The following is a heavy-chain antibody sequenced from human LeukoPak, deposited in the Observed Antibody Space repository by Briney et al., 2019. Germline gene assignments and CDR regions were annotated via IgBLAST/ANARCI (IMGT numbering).Heavy chain of an antibody. CDR3: ARGVRDSSGREYFQH. V-gene: IGHV1-24*01. J-gene: IGHJ1*01. Sequence: ASVKVSCKVSGYTLTELSMHWVRQAPGKGLEWMGGFDPEDGETIYAQKFQGRVTMTRNTSINTAYMELSSLRSEDTAVFYCARGVRDSSGREYFQHWGQGTLVTVSS. D-gene: IGHD3-22*01. CDR1: GYTLTELS. CDR2: FDPEDGET.